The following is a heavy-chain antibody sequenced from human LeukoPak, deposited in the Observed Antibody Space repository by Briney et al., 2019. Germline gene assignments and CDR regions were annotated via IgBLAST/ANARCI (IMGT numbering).Heavy chain of an antibody. V-gene: IGHV4-59*12. J-gene: IGHJ6*03. CDR1: GGSISTYY. CDR3: ARDRGVDYCSGGSCSHYYYYMDV. CDR2: IYYDGST. D-gene: IGHD2-15*01. Sequence: SETLSLTCTVSGGSISTYYWSWIRQSPGKGLEWIGYIYYDGSTNYNPSLKSRVTISVDTSKNQFSLELSSVTAAETAVYYCARDRGVDYCSGGSCSHYYYYMDVWGKGTTVTISS.